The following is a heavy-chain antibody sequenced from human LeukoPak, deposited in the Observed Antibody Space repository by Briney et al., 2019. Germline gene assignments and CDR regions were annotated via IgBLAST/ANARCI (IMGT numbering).Heavy chain of an antibody. Sequence: SETLSLTCTVSGGSISSHYWSWIRQPPGKGLEWIGYIYYSGSTNYNPSLKSRVTISVDTSKNQFSLKLSSVTAADTAVYYCARDGIYSSSYGAFDIWGQGTMVTVSS. J-gene: IGHJ3*02. V-gene: IGHV4-59*11. CDR3: ARDGIYSSSYGAFDI. CDR2: IYYSGST. D-gene: IGHD6-13*01. CDR1: GGSISSHY.